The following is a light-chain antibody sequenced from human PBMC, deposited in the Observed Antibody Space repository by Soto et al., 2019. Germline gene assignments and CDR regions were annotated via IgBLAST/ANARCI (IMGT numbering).Light chain of an antibody. J-gene: IGLJ2*01. CDR1: SSDVGGYNY. CDR2: EVS. CDR3: SSYSTTYTVL. Sequence: QSVLTQPASMSGSPGQSITISCTGTSSDVGGYNYVSWYQQHPDRAPKLIIYEVSNRPSGVSIRFSGSKSANTASLTISWLQAEDEADYYCSSYSTTYTVLFGGGTKLTVL. V-gene: IGLV2-14*01.